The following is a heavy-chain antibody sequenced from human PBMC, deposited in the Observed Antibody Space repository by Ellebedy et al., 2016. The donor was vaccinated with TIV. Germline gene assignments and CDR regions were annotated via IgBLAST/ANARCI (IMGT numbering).Heavy chain of an antibody. D-gene: IGHD2/OR15-2a*01. Sequence: MPSETLSLTCTVYGGSFSGYYWTWIRQSPGKGLEWIVAINHSGSTNYNPSLESRVTVSVDTSGNQFSLRLTAVTAADTAVYYCARSRYFGSEYYWGQGTLVTVSP. CDR2: INHSGST. CDR3: ARSRYFGSEYY. V-gene: IGHV4-34*01. J-gene: IGHJ4*02. CDR1: GGSFSGYY.